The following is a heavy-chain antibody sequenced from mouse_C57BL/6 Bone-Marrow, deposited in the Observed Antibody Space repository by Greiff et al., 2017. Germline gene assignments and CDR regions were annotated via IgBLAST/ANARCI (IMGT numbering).Heavy chain of an antibody. Sequence: VQLQQSGAELVRPGASVKLSCTASGYNIKDDYMHWVKQRPEQGLEWIGWIDPENGDTAYASKFQGKATITADTSSNTAYLQLRSLTSEDTAVYYCTTRGSTIPNYYAMDYWGQGTSVTVSS. CDR3: TTRGSTIPNYYAMDY. CDR1: GYNIKDDY. V-gene: IGHV14-4*01. D-gene: IGHD2-1*01. CDR2: IDPENGDT. J-gene: IGHJ4*01.